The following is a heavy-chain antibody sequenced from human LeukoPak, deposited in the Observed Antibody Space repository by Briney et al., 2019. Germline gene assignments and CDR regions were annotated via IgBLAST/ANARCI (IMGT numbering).Heavy chain of an antibody. D-gene: IGHD1-1*01. CDR1: GGSFSAYY. CDR2: INHSGST. J-gene: IGHJ4*02. Sequence: PSETLSLSCAVYGGSFSAYYWSWIRQPPGKGLEWIGEINHSGSTNYNPSLKSRVTISLDTSKNQFSLKLSSVTAADTAVYYCAREKLEPLKIGAYYFDYWGQGTLVTVSS. V-gene: IGHV4-34*01. CDR3: AREKLEPLKIGAYYFDY.